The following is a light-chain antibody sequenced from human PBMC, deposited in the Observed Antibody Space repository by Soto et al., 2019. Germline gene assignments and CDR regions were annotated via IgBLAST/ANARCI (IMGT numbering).Light chain of an antibody. Sequence: QLVLTQPPSASGTPGQRVAICCSGGSSDIGSNPVNWYLHLPGAAPKLLIYRDNQRPSGVPDRFSGSKSGTSASLTISGLQSEDEADYFCSAWDDNIYGPVFGGGTKLTVL. CDR2: RDN. J-gene: IGLJ2*01. V-gene: IGLV1-44*01. CDR1: SSDIGSNP. CDR3: SAWDDNIYGPV.